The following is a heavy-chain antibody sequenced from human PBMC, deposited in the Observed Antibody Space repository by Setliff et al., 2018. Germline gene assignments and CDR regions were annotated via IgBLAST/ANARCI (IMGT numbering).Heavy chain of an antibody. CDR3: ARGRHTYYYYYMDV. CDR1: GGSISSSSYY. CDR2: IDQSGIT. V-gene: IGHV4-39*07. J-gene: IGHJ6*03. Sequence: SETLSLTCTVSGGSISSSSYYWGWIRQPPGKGPEWIGEIDQSGITNYDPSLKSRVTISVDTSKNQFSLKLSSVTAADTAVYYCARGRHTYYYYYMDVWGKGTTVTVS.